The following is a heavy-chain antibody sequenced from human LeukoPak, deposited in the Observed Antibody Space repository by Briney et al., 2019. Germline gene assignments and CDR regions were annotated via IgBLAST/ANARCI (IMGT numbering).Heavy chain of an antibody. J-gene: IGHJ6*03. V-gene: IGHV4-59*11. Sequence: PPETLSLTRLHSRGSLSSHYWSGLRQPPGKGREGMGCIYYSWSTNYNPSLERRVTISVDTCKNQFSLKLSSVTAADTAVYYCARGGRWVGATAYYYYCYMDVWGEGTTVTVSS. CDR3: ARGGRWVGATAYYYYCYMDV. CDR1: RGSLSSHY. CDR2: IYYSWST. D-gene: IGHD1-26*01.